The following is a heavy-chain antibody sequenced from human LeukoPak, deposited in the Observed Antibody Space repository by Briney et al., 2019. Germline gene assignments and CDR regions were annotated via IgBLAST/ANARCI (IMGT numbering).Heavy chain of an antibody. D-gene: IGHD1-1*01. CDR1: GFTFSSYA. V-gene: IGHV3-23*01. CDR3: AKVVLITGTTAIDY. Sequence: GGSLRLSCAASGFTFSSYAMSWVHQAPGKGLEWVSAISGSGGSTYYADSVKGRFTISRDNSKNTLYLQMNSLRAEDTAVYYCAKVVLITGTTAIDYWGQGTLVTVSS. CDR2: ISGSGGST. J-gene: IGHJ4*02.